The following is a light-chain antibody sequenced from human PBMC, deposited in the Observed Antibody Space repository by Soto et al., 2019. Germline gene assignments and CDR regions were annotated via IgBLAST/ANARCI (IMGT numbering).Light chain of an antibody. V-gene: IGKV3-20*01. Sequence: EIVLTQSPGTLSLSPGERATLSCRASQSVSSNYLAWYQQKPGQAPRLLIYGASSRATGIPDRFSGRGSGTGFTLTISRLEPEDFAVYYCQQFGSSPFTFGQGTKLESK. CDR1: QSVSSNY. J-gene: IGKJ2*01. CDR2: GAS. CDR3: QQFGSSPFT.